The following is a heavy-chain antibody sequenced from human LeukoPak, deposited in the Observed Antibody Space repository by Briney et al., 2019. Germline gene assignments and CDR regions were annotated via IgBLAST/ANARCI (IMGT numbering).Heavy chain of an antibody. CDR1: GFTFSNYW. CDR3: VTETTVTGWGY. Sequence: PGGSLRLSCAASGFTFSNYWMSWVRQAPGKGLEWLANINQNGSEKYYIDSVKGRFTVSRDNAKNSLFLQMNSLRAEDTAMYYCVTETTVTGWGYWGQGTLVTVSS. CDR2: INQNGSEK. V-gene: IGHV3-7*01. J-gene: IGHJ4*02. D-gene: IGHD4-17*01.